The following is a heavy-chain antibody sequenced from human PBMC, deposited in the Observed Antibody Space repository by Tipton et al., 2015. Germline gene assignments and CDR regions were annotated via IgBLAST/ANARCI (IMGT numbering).Heavy chain of an antibody. CDR1: GFTFSLYW. V-gene: IGHV3-21*01. CDR3: AREVVTGAFDI. J-gene: IGHJ3*02. CDR2: ISSSTSYI. Sequence: GSLRLSCSASGFTFSLYWMHWVRQVPGKGLEWVSSISSSTSYIYYADSVKGRFTISRDNAKNSVYLQMNSLRAEDTAVYYCAREVVTGAFDIWGQGTIVTVSS. D-gene: IGHD2-21*02.